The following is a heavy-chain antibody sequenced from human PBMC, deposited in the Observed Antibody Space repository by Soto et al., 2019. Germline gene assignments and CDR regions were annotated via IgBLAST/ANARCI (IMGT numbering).Heavy chain of an antibody. V-gene: IGHV3-48*01. Sequence: EVQLVESGGGLVQPGGSLRLSCAASGFTFSSYSMNWVRQAPGKGLEWLSNISSSSSIIYYADSAKGRFTISRDNAKNSLYLQMNRLRAADTAGYYCARETPTRGGGAFDIWGQGTMVTVSS. J-gene: IGHJ3*02. D-gene: IGHD3-16*01. CDR2: ISSSSSII. CDR3: ARETPTRGGGAFDI. CDR1: GFTFSSYS.